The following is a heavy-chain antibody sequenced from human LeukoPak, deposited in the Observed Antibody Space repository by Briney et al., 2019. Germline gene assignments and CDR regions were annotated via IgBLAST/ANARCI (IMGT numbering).Heavy chain of an antibody. J-gene: IGHJ2*01. CDR3: ARLSRDGYNKRDFDL. Sequence: ASETLSLTCAVSGYSISSGYYWGWIRQPPGKGLEWIGSIYHSGSTYYNPSLKSRVTISVDTSKNQFSLKLSSVTAADTAVYYCARLSRDGYNKRDFDLWGRGTLDTVSS. D-gene: IGHD5-24*01. CDR2: IYHSGST. V-gene: IGHV4-38-2*01. CDR1: GYSISSGYY.